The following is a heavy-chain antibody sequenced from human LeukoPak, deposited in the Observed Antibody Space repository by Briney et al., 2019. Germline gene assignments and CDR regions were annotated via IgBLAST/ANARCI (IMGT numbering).Heavy chain of an antibody. D-gene: IGHD2/OR15-2a*01. CDR1: GFTFSGST. Sequence: PGGSLRLSCTASGFTFSGSTVHWVRQASGKGLEWVGRMRSKANSFVTTYITSVQGRFTISRDDSKSTAYLQMNALRTEDTALYYCAKDQVLQSFGDHNWFDPWGQGTLVTVSS. CDR3: AKDQVLQSFGDHNWFDP. J-gene: IGHJ5*02. CDR2: MRSKANSFVT. V-gene: IGHV3-73*01.